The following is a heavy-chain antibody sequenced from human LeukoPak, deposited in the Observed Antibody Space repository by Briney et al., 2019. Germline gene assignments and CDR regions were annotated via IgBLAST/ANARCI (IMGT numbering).Heavy chain of an antibody. CDR3: ARGPFVGYSGYDYVDY. CDR1: GGTLSSYA. J-gene: IGHJ4*02. V-gene: IGHV1-69*05. D-gene: IGHD5-12*01. Sequence: VASVKVSCKASGGTLSSYAISWVRQAPGQGLEWMGGIIPIFGTANYAQKFQGRVTITTDESTSTAYMELSSLRSEDTAVYYCARGPFVGYSGYDYVDYWGQGTLVTVSS. CDR2: IIPIFGTA.